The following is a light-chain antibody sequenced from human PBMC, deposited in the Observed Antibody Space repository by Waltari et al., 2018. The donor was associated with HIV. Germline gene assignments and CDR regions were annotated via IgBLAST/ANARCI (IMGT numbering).Light chain of an antibody. CDR2: VNT. V-gene: IGLV1-40*01. CDR3: QSYDSSLGASV. Sequence: QSVLTQPPSVSGAPGQTVTITCSGSTSNLGAGHDVHWYQHLPGTAPKLLIYVNTNRPSGVPDRFSGSKSGTSASLAITGLQAEDEADYYCQSYDSSLGASVFGGGTKLTVL. CDR1: TSNLGAGHD. J-gene: IGLJ2*01.